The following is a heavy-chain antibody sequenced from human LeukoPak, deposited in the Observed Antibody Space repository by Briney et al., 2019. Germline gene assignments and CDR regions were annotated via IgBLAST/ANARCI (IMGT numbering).Heavy chain of an antibody. D-gene: IGHD2-2*01. Sequence: SETLSLTCTVSGGSISSGSYYWSWIRQHPGKGLEWIGYIYYSGSTYYNPSLKSRVTISVDTSKNQFSLKLSSVTAADTAVYYCARDPGYCSSTSCINWFDPWGQGTLVTVSS. V-gene: IGHV4-31*03. CDR3: ARDPGYCSSTSCINWFDP. CDR1: GGSISSGSYY. J-gene: IGHJ5*02. CDR2: IYYSGST.